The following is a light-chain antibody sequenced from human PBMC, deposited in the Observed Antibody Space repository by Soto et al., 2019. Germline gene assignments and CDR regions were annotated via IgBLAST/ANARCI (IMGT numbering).Light chain of an antibody. V-gene: IGLV2-23*02. CDR2: EVN. CDR3: CSYAPLL. Sequence: QSVLTQPASVSGSPGQSITISCTGTSGAFGTYDVVSWYRHHPGKAPELLIYEVNKRHSGVSDRFSASKSGNTASLRISGLQAEDEADYYGCSYAPLLFGGGTKLTVL. J-gene: IGLJ2*01. CDR1: SGAFGTYDV.